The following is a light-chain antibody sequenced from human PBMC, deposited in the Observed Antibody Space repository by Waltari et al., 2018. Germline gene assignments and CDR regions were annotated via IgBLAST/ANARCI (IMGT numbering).Light chain of an antibody. CDR1: QSISRF. J-gene: IGKJ2*01. V-gene: IGKV1-39*01. CDR2: SES. Sequence: DIQVTQSPSSLSASVGDRVTITCRASQSISRFLNWYQQNPGKAPKRLIYSESILPSGVPSRFGGSGSGTDFTLTISSLEPEDFATYFCQQTDTSPSTFGQGTKLDFK. CDR3: QQTDTSPST.